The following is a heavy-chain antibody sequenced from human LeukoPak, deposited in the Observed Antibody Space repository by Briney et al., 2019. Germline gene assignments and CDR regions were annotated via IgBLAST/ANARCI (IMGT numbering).Heavy chain of an antibody. CDR3: ARNSLGDDYATGWFYYYMDV. D-gene: IGHD3-10*01. CDR1: GYSISSNYY. V-gene: IGHV4-38-2*02. Sequence: SETLSLTCNVSGYSISSNYYWGWIRQPPGKGLEWIGSIYHSGSTYYNPSLRRRVTISVDTSKNQFSLKLSSVTATDTGVYYCARNSLGDDYATGWFYYYMDVWGKGTTVTVSS. J-gene: IGHJ6*03. CDR2: IYHSGST.